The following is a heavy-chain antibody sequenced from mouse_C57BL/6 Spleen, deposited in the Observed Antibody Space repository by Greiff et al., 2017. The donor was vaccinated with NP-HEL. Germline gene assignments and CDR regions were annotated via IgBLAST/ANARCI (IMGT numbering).Heavy chain of an antibody. CDR1: GYTFTSYW. D-gene: IGHD1-1*01. V-gene: IGHV1-52*01. J-gene: IGHJ2*01. CDR2: IDPSDSET. Sequence: QVQLQQPGAELVRPGSSVKLSCKASGYTFTSYWMHWVKQRPIQGLEWIGNIDPSDSETHYNQKFKDKATLTVDKSSSTAYMQLSSLTSEDSAVYYCAGVDYYGSSYAPDYWGQGTTLTVSS. CDR3: AGVDYYGSSYAPDY.